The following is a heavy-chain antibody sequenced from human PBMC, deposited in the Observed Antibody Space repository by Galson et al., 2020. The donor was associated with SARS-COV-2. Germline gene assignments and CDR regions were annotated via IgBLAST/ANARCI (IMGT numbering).Heavy chain of an antibody. CDR3: ARVEDYDVWRGSGSRDGVDV. CDR1: GGSFSGYC. V-gene: IGHV4-34*01. J-gene: IGHJ3*01. D-gene: IGHD3-3*01. Sequence: SETLSLTCAVYGGSFSGYCWSWIRQPPGQGLEWIGEIDHSGTTNYSPSLKSRVAILRDMSKNQFSLKLTSVTAADTAVYFCARVEDYDVWRGSGSRDGVDVWGQGTTVPVSS. CDR2: IDHSGTT.